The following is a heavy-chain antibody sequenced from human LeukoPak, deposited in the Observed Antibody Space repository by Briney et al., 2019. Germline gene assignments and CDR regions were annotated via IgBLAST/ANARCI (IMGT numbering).Heavy chain of an antibody. J-gene: IGHJ4*02. Sequence: ETLSLTCAVYGGSFSGYYWSWVRQAPGKGLEWVSVIYSGNSTYYADSVRGRFTISRDNSKNTLYLQMSSLRAEDTAVYFCSRVGYTYKTRALWGQGTLVTVSS. CDR3: SRVGYTYKTRAL. CDR1: GGSFSGYY. CDR2: IYSGNST. D-gene: IGHD5-18*01. V-gene: IGHV3-66*01.